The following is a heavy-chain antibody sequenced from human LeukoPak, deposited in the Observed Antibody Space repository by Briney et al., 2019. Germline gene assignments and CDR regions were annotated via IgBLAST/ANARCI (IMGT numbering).Heavy chain of an antibody. V-gene: IGHV1-69*13. J-gene: IGHJ4*02. CDR2: IIPIFGTA. D-gene: IGHD3-22*01. CDR3: ARTPDRTYYYDSSGYYFDY. Sequence: SVKVSCKPSGYSFILYGISWVRQAPGQGLEWMGGIIPIFGTANYAQKFQGRVTITADESTSTAYMELSSLRSEDTAVYYCARTPDRTYYYDSSGYYFDYWGQGTLVTVSS. CDR1: GYSFILYG.